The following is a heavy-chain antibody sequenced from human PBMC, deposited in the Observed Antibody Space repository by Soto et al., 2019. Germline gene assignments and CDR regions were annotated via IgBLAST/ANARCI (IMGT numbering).Heavy chain of an antibody. J-gene: IGHJ6*02. CDR1: GGSFSGYY. D-gene: IGHD3-3*01. CDR2: INHSGST. V-gene: IGHV4-34*01. CDR3: ARGGMYYDFWSGYPDYYGMDV. Sequence: LFLTCAVYGGSFSGYYSSCIRQPPGKGLEWIGEINHSGSTNYNPSLKSRVTISVDTSKNQFSLKLSSVTAADTAVYYCARGGMYYDFWSGYPDYYGMDVWGQGTTVTVSS.